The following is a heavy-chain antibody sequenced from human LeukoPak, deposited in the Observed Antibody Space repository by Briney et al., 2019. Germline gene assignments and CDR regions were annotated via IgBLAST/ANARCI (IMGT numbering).Heavy chain of an antibody. CDR1: GGTFSSYA. Sequence: AASVKVSCKASGGTFSSYAISWVRQAPGQGLEWMGGIIPIFGTANYAQEVQGRVTITADKSTSTAYMELSSLRSEDTAVYYCAREAQPDDSSGYYYIDYWGQGTLVTVSS. CDR3: AREAQPDDSSGYYYIDY. V-gene: IGHV1-69*06. CDR2: IIPIFGTA. J-gene: IGHJ4*02. D-gene: IGHD3-22*01.